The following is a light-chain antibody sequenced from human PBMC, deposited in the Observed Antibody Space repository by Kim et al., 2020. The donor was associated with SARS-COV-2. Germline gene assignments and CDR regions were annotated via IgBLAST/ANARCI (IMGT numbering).Light chain of an antibody. CDR1: IRDIGNYTD. Sequence: GQPVTTSRTGTIRDIGNYTDVTCYQQHPGKAPNLIIYDVSKRPSGASNRFSGSKSGNTASLTISGLQTEAEADYYCSSYTDRNTVIFGGGTKLTVL. CDR2: DVS. V-gene: IGLV2-14*04. CDR3: SSYTDRNTVI. J-gene: IGLJ2*01.